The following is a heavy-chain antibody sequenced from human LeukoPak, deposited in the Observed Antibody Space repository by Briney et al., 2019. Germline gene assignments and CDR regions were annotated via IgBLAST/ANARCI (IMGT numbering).Heavy chain of an antibody. J-gene: IGHJ5*02. CDR3: ARGRVTTVIKWFDP. V-gene: IGHV4-34*01. D-gene: IGHD4-17*01. Sequence: SETLSLTCAVYGGSFSGYYWSWIRQPPGKGLEWIGEINHSGSTNYNPSLKSRVPISVDTSKNQFSLKLSSVTAADTAVYYCARGRVTTVIKWFDPWGQGTLVTVSS. CDR2: INHSGST. CDR1: GGSFSGYY.